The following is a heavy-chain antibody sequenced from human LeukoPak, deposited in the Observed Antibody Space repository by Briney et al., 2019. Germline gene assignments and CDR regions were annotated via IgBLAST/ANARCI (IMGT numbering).Heavy chain of an antibody. J-gene: IGHJ5*02. D-gene: IGHD6-13*01. CDR1: GYTFTSYY. V-gene: IGHV1-46*01. CDR3: ARDGDSSSWYHWFDP. Sequence: ASVKVSCKASGYTFTSYYMHWVRQAPGQGLEWMGIINPSGGSTSYAQKFQGRVTMTRDMSTSTVYMELSSLRSEDTAVYYCARDGDSSSWYHWFDPWGQGTLVTVAS. CDR2: INPSGGST.